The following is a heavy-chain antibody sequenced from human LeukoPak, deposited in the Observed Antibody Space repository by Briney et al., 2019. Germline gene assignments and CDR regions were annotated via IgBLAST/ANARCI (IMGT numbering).Heavy chain of an antibody. V-gene: IGHV4-39*01. Sequence: SETLSLTCSVSGGSISSSTTYYWGWIRQPPGKGLEWIGSIYYSGTIYYNPSLKSRVTISADTSKNQFSLRLSSVTAADTAIYYCARRVYYDILTGSYYFDYWGQGTLVTVSS. CDR3: ARRVYYDILTGSYYFDY. CDR2: IYYSGTI. D-gene: IGHD3-9*01. CDR1: GGSISSSTTYY. J-gene: IGHJ4*02.